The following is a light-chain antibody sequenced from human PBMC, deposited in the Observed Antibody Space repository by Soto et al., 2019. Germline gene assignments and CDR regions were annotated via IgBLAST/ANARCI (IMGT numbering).Light chain of an antibody. V-gene: IGKV3-15*01. CDR3: QHYNKWPPLT. Sequence: EIVMTQSPATLSVSPGERATLSCRASQSVSSNIAWYQQKPGQAPRLLIYGASTRAAGISARFSGSGSGTEFTLTISSLQSEDFAVYYCQHYNKWPPLTFGGGTKVEIK. CDR2: GAS. CDR1: QSVSSN. J-gene: IGKJ4*01.